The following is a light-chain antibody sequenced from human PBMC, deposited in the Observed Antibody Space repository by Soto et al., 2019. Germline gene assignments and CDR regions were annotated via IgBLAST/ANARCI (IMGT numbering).Light chain of an antibody. CDR1: QSVSSSY. J-gene: IGKJ4*01. Sequence: IGLTQSPGTLSLHPGERATLSCRASQSVSSSYLAWYQQKPGQAPRLLIYGASSRATGIPDRFSGSGSGTDFTLTISRLEPEDFAVYYCQQYGSSPLTFGGGTKVDI. CDR3: QQYGSSPLT. CDR2: GAS. V-gene: IGKV3-20*01.